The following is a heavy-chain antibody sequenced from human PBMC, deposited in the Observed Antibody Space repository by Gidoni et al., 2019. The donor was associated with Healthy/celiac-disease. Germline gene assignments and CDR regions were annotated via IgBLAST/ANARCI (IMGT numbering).Heavy chain of an antibody. CDR2: INHSGST. V-gene: IGHV4-34*01. D-gene: IGHD6-19*01. Sequence: QVQLQQWGAGLLKPSETLSLTCAVYGGSFSGYYWSWIRQPPGKGLEWIGEINHSGSTNYNPSLKSRVTISVDTSKNQFSLKLSSVTAADTAVYYCASGGIAVAGHYFDYWGQGTLVTVSS. CDR1: GGSFSGYY. CDR3: ASGGIAVAGHYFDY. J-gene: IGHJ4*02.